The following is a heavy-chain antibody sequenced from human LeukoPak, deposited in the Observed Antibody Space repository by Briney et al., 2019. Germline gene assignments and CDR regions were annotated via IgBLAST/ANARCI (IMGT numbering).Heavy chain of an antibody. CDR2: IYTSGST. J-gene: IGHJ5*02. CDR1: GGSISSYY. CDR3: ARYCSSTSCYRWFDP. V-gene: IGHV4-4*09. D-gene: IGHD2-2*02. Sequence: PSETLSLTCTVSGGSISSYYWSWIRQPPGKGLGWIGYIYTSGSTNYNPSLKGRVTISVDTSKNQFSLKLSSVTAADTAVYYCARYCSSTSCYRWFDPWGQGTLVTVSS.